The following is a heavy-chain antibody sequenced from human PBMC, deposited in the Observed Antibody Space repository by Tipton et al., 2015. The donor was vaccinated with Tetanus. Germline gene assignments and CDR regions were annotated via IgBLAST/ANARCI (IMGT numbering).Heavy chain of an antibody. V-gene: IGHV4-34*01. D-gene: IGHD1-7*01. CDR2: INHSGST. CDR3: ARGKNELPPPYYGMDV. J-gene: IGHJ6*02. CDR1: GGSFSGYY. Sequence: TLSLTRAVYGGSFSGYYWSWIRQPPGKGLEWIGEINHSGSTNYNPSLKSRVTISVDTSKNQFSLKLSSVTAADTAVYYCARGKNELPPPYYGMDVWGQGTTVTVSS.